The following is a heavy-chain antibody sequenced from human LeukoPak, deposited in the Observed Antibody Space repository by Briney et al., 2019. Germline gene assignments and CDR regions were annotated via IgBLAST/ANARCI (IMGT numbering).Heavy chain of an antibody. D-gene: IGHD5-24*01. CDR1: GGSFSGYY. J-gene: IGHJ4*02. CDR3: ARCRDGYNFDY. Sequence: PSETLSLTCAVYGGSFSGYYWSWIRQPPGKGLEWIGEINHSGSTNYNPSLKSRVTISVGTSKNQFSLKLSSVTAADTAVYYCARCRDGYNFDYWGQGTLVTVSS. V-gene: IGHV4-34*01. CDR2: INHSGST.